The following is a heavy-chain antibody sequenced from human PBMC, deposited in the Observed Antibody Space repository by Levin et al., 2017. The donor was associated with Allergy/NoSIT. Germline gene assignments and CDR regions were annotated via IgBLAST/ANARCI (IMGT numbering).Heavy chain of an antibody. CDR3: ASLASAGGPPPPDF. CDR1: GFTVRNYG. Sequence: GGSLRLSCAASGFTVRNYGMHWVRRAPGKGLEWVAVISTDGSDKQYTDSVKGRFTISRDNSQNTLYLQMSSLRVDDTALYYCASLASAGGPPPPDFWGQGTLVSVSS. CDR2: ISTDGSDK. V-gene: IGHV3-30*03. D-gene: IGHD3-16*01. J-gene: IGHJ4*02.